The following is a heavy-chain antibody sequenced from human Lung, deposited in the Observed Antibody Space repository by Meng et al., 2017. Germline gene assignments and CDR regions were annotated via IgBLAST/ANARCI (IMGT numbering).Heavy chain of an antibody. CDR1: GYNFPDYY. J-gene: IGHJ4*02. D-gene: IGHD6-25*01. V-gene: IGHV1-2*06. CDR2: INPKSGDT. CDR3: ARDEDISAAGKLFGDY. Sequence: GQLGARVKKPGASVKVSCKPSGYNFPDYYIHWVRRAPGQGLEWMGRINPKSGDTHYAQKFQARVTMTGDTSISTAYMELSGLRSDDTAMYYCARDEDISAAGKLFGDYWGQGTLVTVSS.